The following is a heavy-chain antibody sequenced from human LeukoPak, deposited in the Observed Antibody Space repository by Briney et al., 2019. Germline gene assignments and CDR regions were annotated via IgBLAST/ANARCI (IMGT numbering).Heavy chain of an antibody. Sequence: SETLSLTCTVSGGSISSSSYYWGWIRQPPGKGLEWIGSIYYSGSTYYNPSLKSRVTISVDTSKNQFSLKLSSVTAADTAVYYCARRRCSSISCFFDYWGQGTLVTVSS. CDR3: ARRRCSSISCFFDY. J-gene: IGHJ4*02. D-gene: IGHD2-2*01. V-gene: IGHV4-39*01. CDR1: GGSISSSSYY. CDR2: IYYSGST.